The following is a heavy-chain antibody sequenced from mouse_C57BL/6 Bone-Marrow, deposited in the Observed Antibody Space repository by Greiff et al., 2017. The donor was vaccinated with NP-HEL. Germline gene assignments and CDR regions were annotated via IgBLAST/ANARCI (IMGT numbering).Heavy chain of an antibody. CDR2: ISSGGSYT. CDR1: GFTFSSYG. D-gene: IGHD1-1*01. J-gene: IGHJ2*01. CDR3: ARRIITTVDY. Sequence: EVQRVESGGDLVKPGGSLKLSCAASGFTFSSYGMSWVRQTPDKRLEWVATISSGGSYTYYPDSVKGRFTISRDNAKNTLYLQMSSLKSEDTAMYYCARRIITTVDYWGQGTTLTVSS. V-gene: IGHV5-6*01.